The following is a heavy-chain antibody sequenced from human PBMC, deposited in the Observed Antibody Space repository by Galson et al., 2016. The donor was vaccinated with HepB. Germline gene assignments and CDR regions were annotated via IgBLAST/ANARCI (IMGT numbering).Heavy chain of an antibody. J-gene: IGHJ2*01. Sequence: SVKVSCKASGGTFSSYAISWVRQAPGQGLEWMGRIIPMFGEPNYARNFLGRITITADESTSTSYMELSSLTSDDTAIYYCAGGSGDLWGRGTLVTVSS. CDR1: GGTFSSYA. D-gene: IGHD3-10*01. V-gene: IGHV1-69*13. CDR3: AGGSGDL. CDR2: IIPMFGEP.